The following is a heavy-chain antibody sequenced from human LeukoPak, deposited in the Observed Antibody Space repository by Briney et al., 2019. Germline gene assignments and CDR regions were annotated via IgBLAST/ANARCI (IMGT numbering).Heavy chain of an antibody. CDR1: GVIFSNYA. J-gene: IGHJ4*02. V-gene: IGHV3-23*01. Sequence: GGTLRLSCAASGVIFSNYAMSWVRQAPGKGVEWVSGISGSGGSTVYADSVKGRFTISRDNSKNIMYLQMNSLRAEDTAVYYCAKDQGSGSGYYSWGYFDYWGQGTLVTVSS. CDR2: ISGSGGST. CDR3: AKDQGSGSGYYSWGYFDY. D-gene: IGHD3-10*01.